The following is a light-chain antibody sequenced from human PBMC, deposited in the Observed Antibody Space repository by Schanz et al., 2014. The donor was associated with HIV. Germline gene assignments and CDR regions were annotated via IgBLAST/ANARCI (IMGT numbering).Light chain of an antibody. Sequence: QTVVTQEPSVSVSPGGTVTLTCGLSSGSVSTNDYPSWYQQIPGQPPRTLIYNTNSRSSGVPGRFSGSKSGNTASLTISGLQAEDEADYYCSSYTSSSTLEFGGGTKLTVL. J-gene: IGLJ2*01. CDR2: NTN. CDR3: SSYTSSSTLE. CDR1: SGSVSTNDY. V-gene: IGLV8-61*01.